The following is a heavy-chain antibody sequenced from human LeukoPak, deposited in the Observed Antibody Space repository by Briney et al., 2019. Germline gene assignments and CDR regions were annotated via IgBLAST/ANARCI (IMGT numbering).Heavy chain of an antibody. CDR2: IYSGGSS. V-gene: IGHV3-53*01. D-gene: IGHD5-24*01. CDR1: GFTVTTSY. CDR3: ARHSTMASGPFDI. Sequence: GGSLRLSCAASGFTVTTSYMSWVRQAPGKGLEGVSVIYSGGSSYYADSVQGRFTISRDNSKNTLYLQMHSLRAEDTAVYYCARHSTMASGPFDIWGQGTVVTVSS. J-gene: IGHJ3*02.